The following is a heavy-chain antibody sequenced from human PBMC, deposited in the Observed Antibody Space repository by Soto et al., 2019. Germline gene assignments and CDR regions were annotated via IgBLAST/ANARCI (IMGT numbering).Heavy chain of an antibody. V-gene: IGHV3-11*05. CDR3: ARITMVRGVIEAPFDY. CDR1: GFTFSDYY. CDR2: ISSSSSYT. D-gene: IGHD3-10*01. Sequence: QVQLVESGGGLVKPGGSLRLSCAASGFTFSDYYMSWIRQAPGKGLEWVSYISSSSSYTNYADSVKGRFTISRDNAKNSLYPQMNSLRAEDTAVYYCARITMVRGVIEAPFDYWGQGTLVTVSS. J-gene: IGHJ4*02.